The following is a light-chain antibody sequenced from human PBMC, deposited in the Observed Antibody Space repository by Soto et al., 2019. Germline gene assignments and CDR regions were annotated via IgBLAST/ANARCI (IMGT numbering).Light chain of an antibody. CDR2: EVS. CDR3: SSYTSSSTYV. Sequence: QSVLTQAACVSVSPGQSITISCTGTSSDVGGYNYVSWSQQHTGKAPQLMIYEVSNRPSRVSNRFSGSKSGNTASLTISGLQAEDEADYYCSSYTSSSTYVFGTGTKVTVL. V-gene: IGLV2-14*01. CDR1: SSDVGGYNY. J-gene: IGLJ1*01.